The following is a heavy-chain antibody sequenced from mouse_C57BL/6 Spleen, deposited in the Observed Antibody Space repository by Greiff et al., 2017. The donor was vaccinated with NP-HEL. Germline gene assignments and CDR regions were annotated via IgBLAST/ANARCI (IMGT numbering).Heavy chain of an antibody. Sequence: QVQLQQPGAELVKPGASVKLSCKASGYTFTSYWMQWVKQRPGQGLEWIREIDPSDSYTNYNQKFKGKATLTVDTSSSTAYMQLSSLTSEDSAVYYCARRALDYWGQGTTLTVSS. CDR3: ARRALDY. D-gene: IGHD3-3*01. CDR2: IDPSDSYT. J-gene: IGHJ2*01. V-gene: IGHV1-50*01. CDR1: GYTFTSYW.